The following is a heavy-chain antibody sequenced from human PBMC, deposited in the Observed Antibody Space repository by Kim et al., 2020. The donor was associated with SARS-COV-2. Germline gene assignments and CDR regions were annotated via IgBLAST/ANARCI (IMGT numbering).Heavy chain of an antibody. CDR1: GGSISSYY. Sequence: SETLSLTCTVSGGSISSYYWSWIRQPPGKGLEWIGYIYYSGSTNYNPSLKSRVTISVDTSKNQFSLKLSSVTAADTAVYYCARSAGELYAFDIWGQGTMVTVSS. CDR3: ARSAGELYAFDI. D-gene: IGHD3-10*01. CDR2: IYYSGST. J-gene: IGHJ3*02. V-gene: IGHV4-59*13.